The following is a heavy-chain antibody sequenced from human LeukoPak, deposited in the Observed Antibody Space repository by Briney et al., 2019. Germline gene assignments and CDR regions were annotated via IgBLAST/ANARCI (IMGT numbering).Heavy chain of an antibody. CDR1: GFTFDDYG. J-gene: IGHJ3*02. D-gene: IGHD3-10*01. CDR3: AKATGMAGVGPFDI. Sequence: GGSLRLSCAASGFTFDDYGMHWVRQAPGKGLEWVSGISWNSGSIGYADSVKGRFTISGDNAKNSLYLQMNSLRAEDTALYYCAKATGMAGVGPFDIWGQGTMVTVSS. V-gene: IGHV3-9*01. CDR2: ISWNSGSI.